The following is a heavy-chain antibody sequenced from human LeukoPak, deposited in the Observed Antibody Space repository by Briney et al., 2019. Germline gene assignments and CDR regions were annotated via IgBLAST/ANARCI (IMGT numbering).Heavy chain of an antibody. Sequence: GGSLRLSCAASGFTFSSYAVHWVRQAPGKGLEYVSAISSNGGSTYYANSVKGRFTISRDNSKNTLYLQMGSLRAEDMAVYYCARGRWLQSFDYWGQGTLVTVSS. CDR1: GFTFSSYA. D-gene: IGHD5-24*01. V-gene: IGHV3-64*01. J-gene: IGHJ4*02. CDR2: ISSNGGST. CDR3: ARGRWLQSFDY.